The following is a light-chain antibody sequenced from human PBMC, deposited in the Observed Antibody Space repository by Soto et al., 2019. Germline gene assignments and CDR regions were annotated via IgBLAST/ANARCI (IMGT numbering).Light chain of an antibody. CDR1: QSISSW. Sequence: DIQMTKSPSTLSAPLGDSVTITCRASQSISSWLAWYQQKPGKAPKLLIYDASSLESGVPSRFSGSGSGTEFTLTISSLQPDDFATYYCQQYNSYWTFGQGTRWIS. J-gene: IGKJ1*01. V-gene: IGKV1-5*01. CDR2: DAS. CDR3: QQYNSYWT.